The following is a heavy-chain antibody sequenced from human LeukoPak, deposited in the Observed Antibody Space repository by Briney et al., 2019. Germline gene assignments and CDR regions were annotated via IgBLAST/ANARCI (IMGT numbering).Heavy chain of an antibody. J-gene: IGHJ4*02. CDR1: GYTFSDYY. CDR2: INPNSGGT. D-gene: IGHD3-22*01. V-gene: IGHV1-2*02. CDR3: ARDLYDSSGYLFGF. Sequence: ASVTVSCKASGYTFSDYYIHWVRQAPRQGLEWMGWINPNSGGTYYAQKFQGRVTMTRDMSISTAYMELSSLTSDDTAVYYCARDLYDSSGYLFGFWGQGTLVTVSS.